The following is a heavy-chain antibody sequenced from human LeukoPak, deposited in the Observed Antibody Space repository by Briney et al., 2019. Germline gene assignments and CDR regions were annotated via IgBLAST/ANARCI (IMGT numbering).Heavy chain of an antibody. CDR1: GGSIRNYY. V-gene: IGHV4-59*01. CDR3: ARELGSWFGKRDSSGYPYDY. Sequence: PSETLSLTCTVSGGSIRNYYWSWIRQPPGEGLEWIGYIYYSGSTNYNPSLKSRVTISVDTSKNQFSLKLSSVTAADTAVYYCARELGSWFGKRDSSGYPYDYWGQGTLVTVSS. CDR2: IYYSGST. D-gene: IGHD3-22*01. J-gene: IGHJ4*02.